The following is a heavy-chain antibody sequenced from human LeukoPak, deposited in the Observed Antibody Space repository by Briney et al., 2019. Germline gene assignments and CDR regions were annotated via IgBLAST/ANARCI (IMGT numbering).Heavy chain of an antibody. Sequence: GGSLRLSCAASRFTLSNYWMSWVRQAPGKGLEWVANIKQDGSEKYYVDSVKGRFTISRDNAKNSLYLQMNSLRAEDTAVYYCARGGVVPAAGFDYWGQGTLVTVSS. J-gene: IGHJ4*02. CDR2: IKQDGSEK. CDR1: RFTLSNYW. CDR3: ARGGVVPAAGFDY. V-gene: IGHV3-7*01. D-gene: IGHD2-2*01.